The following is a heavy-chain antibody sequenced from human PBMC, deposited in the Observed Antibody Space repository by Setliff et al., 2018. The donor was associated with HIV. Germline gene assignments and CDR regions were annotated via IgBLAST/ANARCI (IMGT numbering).Heavy chain of an antibody. D-gene: IGHD6-13*01. CDR1: GGSISSYY. CDR2: ISYSGST. Sequence: PSETLSLTCTVSGGSISSYYWSWIRQPPGKGLEWIGYISYSGSTNYNPSLKSRVTMSVDTSNNQVSLKLTSASAADTAVYYCARRYSSSWYFDYWGRGTLVTVSS. V-gene: IGHV4-59*08. J-gene: IGHJ4*02. CDR3: ARRYSSSWYFDY.